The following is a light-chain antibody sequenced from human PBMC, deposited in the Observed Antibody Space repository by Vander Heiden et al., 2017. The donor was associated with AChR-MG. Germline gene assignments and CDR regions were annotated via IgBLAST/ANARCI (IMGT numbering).Light chain of an antibody. Sequence: AIHMTQSPSSLSASVGDRVTITCRASQDIGNDLGWYQQKPGKPPKVLIFGASSLQSGVPSRFSGSRSGTDFTLTISNLQPEDFATYYCLQDSNYPLTFGGGTKVDFK. CDR3: LQDSNYPLT. J-gene: IGKJ4*01. CDR2: GAS. CDR1: QDIGND. V-gene: IGKV1-6*01.